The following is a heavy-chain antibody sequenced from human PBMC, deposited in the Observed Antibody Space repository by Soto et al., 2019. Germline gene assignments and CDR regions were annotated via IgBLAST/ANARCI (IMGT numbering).Heavy chain of an antibody. V-gene: IGHV4-59*01. J-gene: IGHJ5*02. D-gene: IGHD6-13*01. Sequence: SETLSLTCTFSVVSISSYYWSWIRHPPGKGLEWIGYIYYSGSSNYNPSLKSRVTISVDTSKNQFSLKLSSVTAADTAVYYCARVVYSCRWYWWFDPWGQRTLVTV. CDR3: ARVVYSCRWYWWFDP. CDR1: VVSISSYY. CDR2: IYYSGSS.